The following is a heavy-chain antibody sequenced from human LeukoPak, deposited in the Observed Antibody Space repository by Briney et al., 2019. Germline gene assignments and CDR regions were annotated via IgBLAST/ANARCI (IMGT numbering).Heavy chain of an antibody. V-gene: IGHV3-21*01. J-gene: IGHJ4*02. CDR3: ARDPVGGWYVY. D-gene: IGHD6-19*01. CDR2: ISSSSSYI. CDR1: GFTFSSYS. Sequence: WGSLRLSCAASGFTFSSYSMNWVRQVPGKGLEWVSSISSSSSYIYYADSVKGRFTISRDNAKNSLYLQMNSLRAEDTAVYYCARDPVGGWYVYWGQGTLVTVSS.